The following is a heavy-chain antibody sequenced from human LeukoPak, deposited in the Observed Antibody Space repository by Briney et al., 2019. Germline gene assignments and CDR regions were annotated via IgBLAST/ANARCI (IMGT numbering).Heavy chain of an antibody. CDR2: INSDGSST. V-gene: IGHV3-74*01. D-gene: IGHD6-19*01. J-gene: IGHJ4*02. Sequence: GGSLRLSCAASGFTFSSYWMHWVRQAPGKGLVWVSRINSDGSSTSYADSVKGRFTTSRDNAKNTLYLQMNSLRAEDTAVYYCASSSYSSGWLSPHWGQGTLVTVSS. CDR1: GFTFSSYW. CDR3: ASSSYSSGWLSPH.